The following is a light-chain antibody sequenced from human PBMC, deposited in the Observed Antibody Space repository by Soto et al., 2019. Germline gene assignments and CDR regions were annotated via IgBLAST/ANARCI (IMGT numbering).Light chain of an antibody. V-gene: IGLV2-8*01. CDR2: EVN. CDR1: SGDVGGHDW. Sequence: QSVLTQPPSASGSPGQSVTISCTGTSGDVGGHDWVSWYRVRPGEAPKLIIYEVNQRPSGVPDRFSGPKTGNTASLTVSGLQVEDEADYFCCSYAGIKAVFGTGTKVTVL. J-gene: IGLJ1*01. CDR3: CSYAGIKAV.